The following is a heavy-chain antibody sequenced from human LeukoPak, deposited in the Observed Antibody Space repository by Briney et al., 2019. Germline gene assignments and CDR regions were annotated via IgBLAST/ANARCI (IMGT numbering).Heavy chain of an antibody. J-gene: IGHJ3*02. Sequence: GGSLRLSCAASGFTFSSYSMNWVRQAPGKGLEWVSYISSSSSTIYYADSVKGRFTISRDNAKNSLYLQMSSLRSEDTAVYYCARPRWLQPSGAFDIWGQGTMVTVSS. D-gene: IGHD5-24*01. V-gene: IGHV3-48*01. CDR2: ISSSSSTI. CDR3: ARPRWLQPSGAFDI. CDR1: GFTFSSYS.